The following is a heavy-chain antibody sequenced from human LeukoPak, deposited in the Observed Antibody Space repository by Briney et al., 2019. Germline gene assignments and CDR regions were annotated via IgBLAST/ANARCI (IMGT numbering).Heavy chain of an antibody. CDR2: INPSGGST. J-gene: IGHJ6*02. Sequence: ASAKVCCKASGYTFTSYYMHWVRQAPGQGLEWMGIINPSGGSTSYAQKFQGRVTMTRDTSTSTVYMELSSLRSEDTAVYYCARDSPATRGMDVWGQGTTVTVSS. V-gene: IGHV1-46*01. CDR3: ARDSPATRGMDV. CDR1: GYTFTSYY.